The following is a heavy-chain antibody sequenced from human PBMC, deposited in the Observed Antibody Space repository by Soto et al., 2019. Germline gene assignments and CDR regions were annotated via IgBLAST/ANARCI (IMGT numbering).Heavy chain of an antibody. D-gene: IGHD1-1*01. CDR3: ANGAGLRTNLRWFDH. V-gene: IGHV3-21*01. CDR1: GFAFQTYT. CDR2: ITISGNYI. Sequence: EGQLVESGGGLVKPGGSLRLSCAASGFAFQTYTMDWVRQAPGKGLEWVSSITISGNYIYYADSVKGRFTISRDNGRNSDYLQINKLRAEDTAVYSCANGAGLRTNLRWFDHWGQGTLVTVSS. J-gene: IGHJ5*02.